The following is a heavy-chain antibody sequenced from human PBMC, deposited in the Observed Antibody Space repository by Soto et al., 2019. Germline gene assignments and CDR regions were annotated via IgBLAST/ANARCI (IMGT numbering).Heavy chain of an antibody. CDR1: GFTFSSYG. CDR2: ISYDGSNK. J-gene: IGHJ3*02. V-gene: IGHV3-30*18. Sequence: PGGSLRLSCAASGFTFSSYGMHWVRQAPGKGLEWVAVISYDGSNKYYADSVKGRFTISRDNSKNTLYLQMNSLRAEDTAVYYCAKDAGEDAFDIWGQGTMVTVSS. CDR3: AKDAGEDAFDI.